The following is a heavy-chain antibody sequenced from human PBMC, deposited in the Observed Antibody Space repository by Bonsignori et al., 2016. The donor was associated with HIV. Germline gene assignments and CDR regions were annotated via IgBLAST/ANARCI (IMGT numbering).Heavy chain of an antibody. CDR2: INHSGST. Sequence: WIRQPPGKGLEWIGEINHSGSTNYNPSLKSRVTISVDTSKNQFSLKLSSVTAADTAVYYCASPNSSGWSGNWFDPWGQGTLVTVSS. D-gene: IGHD6-19*01. CDR3: ASPNSSGWSGNWFDP. V-gene: IGHV4-34*01. J-gene: IGHJ5*02.